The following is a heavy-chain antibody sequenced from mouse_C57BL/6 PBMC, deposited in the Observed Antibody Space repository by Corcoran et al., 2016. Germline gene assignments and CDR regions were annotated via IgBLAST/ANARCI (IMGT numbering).Heavy chain of an antibody. CDR1: GYTFTDYY. Sequence: EVQLQQSGPELVKPGASVKISCKASGYTFTDYYMNWVKQSHGKSLEWIGDINPNNGGTSYNQKFKGKATLTVDKSSSTAYMELRSLTSDDSAVYYWAELGRDSWFAYWGQGTLVTVSA. CDR3: AELGRDSWFAY. J-gene: IGHJ3*01. D-gene: IGHD4-1*01. V-gene: IGHV1-26*01. CDR2: INPNNGGT.